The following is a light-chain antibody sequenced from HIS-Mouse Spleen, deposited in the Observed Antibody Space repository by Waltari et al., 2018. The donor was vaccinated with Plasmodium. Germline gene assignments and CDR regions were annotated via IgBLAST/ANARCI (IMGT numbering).Light chain of an antibody. CDR3: QTWGTGFWV. CDR2: LNSDGSH. V-gene: IGLV4-69*01. Sequence: QLVLTQSPSASASLGASVTLPCTLRSGHSTSAIPWPQQQPEKGPRYLMKLNSDGSHSKGDGIPDRFSGSSSGAERYLTISSLQSEDEADYYCQTWGTGFWVFGGGTKLTVL. CDR1: SGHSTSA. J-gene: IGLJ3*02.